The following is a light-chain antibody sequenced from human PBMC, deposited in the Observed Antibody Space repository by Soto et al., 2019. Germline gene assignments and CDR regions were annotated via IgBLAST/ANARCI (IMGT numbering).Light chain of an antibody. Sequence: EIVLTQSPGTLSLSPGERATLSCWASQSVSNTYLAWYQKKPGQPPRLLIYGASSRATGVPDRFSGSGSGTDFTLPSSTLETEDCAVYYCQQYGRSPPSWTFGQGTKVEIK. CDR2: GAS. V-gene: IGKV3-20*01. CDR3: QQYGRSPPSWT. J-gene: IGKJ1*01. CDR1: QSVSNTY.